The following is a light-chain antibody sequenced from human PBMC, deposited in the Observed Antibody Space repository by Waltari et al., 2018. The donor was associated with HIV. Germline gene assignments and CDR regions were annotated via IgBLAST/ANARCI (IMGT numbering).Light chain of an antibody. CDR3: QQFNFWPRR. J-gene: IGKJ1*01. CDR2: GVS. Sequence: EIVMTQSPVTLSVSPGDRATLSCRASQRVGKCFAWYQQRPGQAPRLLLHGVSNRAAGVPARFVGGWSGTEVNLTSSSLQSDDSAVYFGQQFNFWPRRFGQGTKGE. V-gene: IGKV3-15*01. CDR1: QRVGKC.